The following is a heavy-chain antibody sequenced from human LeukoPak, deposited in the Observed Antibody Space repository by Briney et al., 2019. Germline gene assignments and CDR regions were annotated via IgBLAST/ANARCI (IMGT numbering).Heavy chain of an antibody. V-gene: IGHV1-18*01. Sequence: ASVKVSCKASGYTFTSYGINWVRQAPGQGLEWMGWISAYNGNTNYAQKLQGRVTMTTDTSTSTAYMELRSLRSDDTAVYYCASVVTPSSHFQHWGQGTLVTVSS. CDR2: ISAYNGNT. J-gene: IGHJ1*01. D-gene: IGHD4-23*01. CDR3: ASVVTPSSHFQH. CDR1: GYTFTSYG.